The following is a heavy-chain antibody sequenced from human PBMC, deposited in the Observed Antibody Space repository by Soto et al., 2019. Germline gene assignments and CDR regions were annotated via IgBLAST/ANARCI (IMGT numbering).Heavy chain of an antibody. CDR2: IKSKTDGGTT. J-gene: IGHJ6*02. CDR3: TTDHPRAYYYGMDV. Sequence: GGSLRLSCAASGFTFSNAWMNWVRQAPGKGLEWVGRIKSKTDGGTTDYAAPVKGRFTISRDDSKNTLYLQMNSLKTEDTAVYYCTTDHPRAYYYGMDVWGQGTTVTVSS. V-gene: IGHV3-15*07. CDR1: GFTFSNAW.